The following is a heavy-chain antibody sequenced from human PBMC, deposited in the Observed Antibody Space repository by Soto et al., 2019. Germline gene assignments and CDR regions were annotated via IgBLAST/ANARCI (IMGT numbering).Heavy chain of an antibody. V-gene: IGHV1-46*01. J-gene: IGHJ4*02. CDR2: INPSGGST. CDR1: GYTFTSYY. D-gene: IGHD6-13*01. Sequence: ASVKVSCKASGYTFTSYYMHWVRQAPGQGLEWMGIINPSGGSTSYAQKFQGRVTMTRDTSTSTVYMELSSLRSEDTAVYYCARDTYAEAGTSYFDYWGQGTLVTVSS. CDR3: ARDTYAEAGTSYFDY.